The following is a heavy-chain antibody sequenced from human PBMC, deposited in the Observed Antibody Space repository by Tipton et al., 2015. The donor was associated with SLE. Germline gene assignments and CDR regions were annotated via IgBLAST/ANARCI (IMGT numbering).Heavy chain of an antibody. CDR1: GYTFTSYG. CDR3: ARDSDAGQQLSYYYYGMDV. V-gene: IGHV1-18*01. J-gene: IGHJ6*02. Sequence: QSGAEVKKPGASVKVSCKASGYTFTSYGISWVRQAPGQGLEWMGWISAYNGNTNYAQKLQGRVTMTTDTSTSTAYMELRSLRSDDTAVYYCARDSDAGQQLSYYYYGMDVWGQGTTVTVSS. CDR2: ISAYNGNT. D-gene: IGHD6-13*01.